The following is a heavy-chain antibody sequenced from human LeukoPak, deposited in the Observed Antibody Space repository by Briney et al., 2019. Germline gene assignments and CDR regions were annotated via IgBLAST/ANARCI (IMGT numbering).Heavy chain of an antibody. J-gene: IGHJ4*02. V-gene: IGHV3-7*03. D-gene: IGHD1-1*01. CDR2: IKQDGSEK. Sequence: GGSLRLSCAASGFTFSSYWMSWVRQAPGKGLEWVANIKQDGSEKYYVDSVKGRFTISRDNAKNSLYLQMNSLRAEDTAVYYCARDDNDSWNRIDYWGLGTLVTVSS. CDR3: ARDDNDSWNRIDY. CDR1: GFTFSSYW.